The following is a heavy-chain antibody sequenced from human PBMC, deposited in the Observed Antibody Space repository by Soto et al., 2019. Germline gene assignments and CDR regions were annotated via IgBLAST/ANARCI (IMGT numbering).Heavy chain of an antibody. Sequence: KSSETLSLTCTVSGGSITNYYWSWIRQPPGKRLEYIGYMYYSGNTYYNPSLKSRVTISGDASKNQFSLKLRSVTAADTAVYYCVGGLSEWGPIEFWGQGTLVTV. CDR1: GGSITNYY. CDR2: MYYSGNT. V-gene: IGHV4-59*01. CDR3: VGGLSEWGPIEF. D-gene: IGHD3-3*01. J-gene: IGHJ4*02.